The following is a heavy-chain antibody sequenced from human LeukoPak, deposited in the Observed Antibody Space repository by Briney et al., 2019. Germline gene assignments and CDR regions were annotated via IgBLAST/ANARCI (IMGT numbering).Heavy chain of an antibody. Sequence: ASVKVSCKASGYTFTNYYMHWLRQAPGQGLEWVGVFNPSGGSTSYAQKFQGRVTMTRDTSTSTVYMELSSLRSEDTAVYFCARVRDGYNDAFDIWGQGTMVTVS. CDR2: FNPSGGST. J-gene: IGHJ3*02. CDR3: ARVRDGYNDAFDI. D-gene: IGHD5-24*01. CDR1: GYTFTNYY. V-gene: IGHV1-46*01.